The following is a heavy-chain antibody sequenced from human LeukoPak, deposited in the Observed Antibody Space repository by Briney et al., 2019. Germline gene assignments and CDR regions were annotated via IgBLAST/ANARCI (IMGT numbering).Heavy chain of an antibody. CDR3: ARYHTGDYVRYWFDP. Sequence: PSETLSLTCTVSGGSISSSSYYWGWIRQPPGKGLEWIGYIYYSGSANYNPSLKSRVTISVDTSKNQFSLKLSSVTAADTAVYYCARYHTGDYVRYWFDPWGQGTLVTVSS. D-gene: IGHD4-17*01. J-gene: IGHJ5*02. CDR2: IYYSGSA. V-gene: IGHV4-61*05. CDR1: GGSISSSSYY.